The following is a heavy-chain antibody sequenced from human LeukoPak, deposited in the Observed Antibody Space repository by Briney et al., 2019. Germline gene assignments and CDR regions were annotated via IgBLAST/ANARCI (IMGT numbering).Heavy chain of an antibody. D-gene: IGHD6-19*01. Sequence: GGSLKLSCAASGFTFSGSAMHWVRQASGKGLEWVGRIRSKANSYATAYAASVKGRFTISRDDSKNTAYLQMNSLKTEDTAVYYCMARSSGWYPATLPTDYWGQGTLVTVSS. CDR1: GFTFSGSA. V-gene: IGHV3-73*01. J-gene: IGHJ4*02. CDR3: MARSSGWYPATLPTDY. CDR2: IRSKANSYAT.